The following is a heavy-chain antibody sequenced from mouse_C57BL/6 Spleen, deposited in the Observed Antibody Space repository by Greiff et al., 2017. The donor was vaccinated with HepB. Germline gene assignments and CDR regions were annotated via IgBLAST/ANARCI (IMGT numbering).Heavy chain of an antibody. D-gene: IGHD2-5*01. CDR3: ARACYYSNYGYYAMDY. V-gene: IGHV1-39*01. Sequence: EVQLQQSGPELVKPGASVKISCKASGYSFTDYNMNWVKQSNGKSLEWIGVINPNYGTTSYNQKLKGKATLTVDQSSSTAYMQINSLTSEDSAVYYCARACYYSNYGYYAMDYWGQVTSVTVSS. CDR2: INPNYGTT. CDR1: GYSFTDYN. J-gene: IGHJ4*01.